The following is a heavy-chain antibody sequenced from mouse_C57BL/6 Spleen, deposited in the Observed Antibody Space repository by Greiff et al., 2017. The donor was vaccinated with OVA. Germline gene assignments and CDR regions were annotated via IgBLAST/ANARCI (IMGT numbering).Heavy chain of an antibody. J-gene: IGHJ1*03. CDR2: IYPSDSET. Sequence: VQLQQPGAELVRPGSSVKLSCKASGYTFTSYWMDWVMQRPGQGLEWIGNIYPSDSETHYNQKFKDKATLTVDKSSSTAYMQLSSLTSEDSAVYYCARENYYGSIRGYFDVWGTGTTVTVSS. CDR1: GYTFTSYW. D-gene: IGHD1-1*01. CDR3: ARENYYGSIRGYFDV. V-gene: IGHV1-61*01.